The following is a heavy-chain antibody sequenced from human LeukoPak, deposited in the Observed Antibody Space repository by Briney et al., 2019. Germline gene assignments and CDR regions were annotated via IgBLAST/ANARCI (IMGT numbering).Heavy chain of an antibody. CDR3: ANGYFDWLSVLPNFDY. V-gene: IGHV1-69*13. D-gene: IGHD3-9*01. CDR2: IIPIFGTA. J-gene: IGHJ4*02. Sequence: SVKVSCKASGGTFSSYAISWVRQAPGQGLEWMGGIIPIFGTANYAQKFQGRVTITADEPTSTAYMELSSLRSEDTAVYYCANGYFDWLSVLPNFDYWGQGTLVTVSS. CDR1: GGTFSSYA.